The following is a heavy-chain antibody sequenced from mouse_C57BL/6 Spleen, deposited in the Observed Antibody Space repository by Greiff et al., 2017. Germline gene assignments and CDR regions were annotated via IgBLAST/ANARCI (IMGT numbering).Heavy chain of an antibody. Sequence: EVKLVESGGGLVQPKGSLKLSCAASGFTFNTYAMHWVRQAPGKGLEWVARIRSKSSNYATYYADSVKDRFTISRDDSQSMLYLQMNNLKTEDTAMYYCVGDQGSNYVFYAMDYWGQGTSVTVSS. CDR1: GFTFNTYA. V-gene: IGHV10-3*01. CDR3: VGDQGSNYVFYAMDY. J-gene: IGHJ4*01. CDR2: IRSKSSNYAT. D-gene: IGHD2-5*01.